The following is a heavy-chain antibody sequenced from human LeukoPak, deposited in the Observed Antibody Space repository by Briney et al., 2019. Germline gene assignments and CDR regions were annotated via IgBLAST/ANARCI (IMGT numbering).Heavy chain of an antibody. V-gene: IGHV3-33*01. CDR2: IWYDGSNK. CDR1: GFTFSSYG. Sequence: GRSLRLSCAASGFTFSSYGMHWVRQAPGKGLEWVAVIWYDGSNKYYADSVKGRFTISRDNSKNTLYLQMNSLRAEDTAVYYCARENSGSYRYDYWGQGTLVTVSS. J-gene: IGHJ4*02. CDR3: ARENSGSYRYDY. D-gene: IGHD1-26*01.